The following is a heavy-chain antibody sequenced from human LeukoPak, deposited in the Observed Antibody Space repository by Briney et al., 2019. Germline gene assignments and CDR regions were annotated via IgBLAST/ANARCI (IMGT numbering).Heavy chain of an antibody. J-gene: IGHJ4*02. V-gene: IGHV3-74*01. CDR1: GFTFSSYW. CDR3: ARDRAPYYGGNSGGFDY. Sequence: GGSLRLSCAASGFTFSSYWMHWVRQAPGKGLVWVSRINSDGSSTSYADSVKGRFTISRDNAKNTLYLQTNSLRAEDTAVYYCARDRAPYYGGNSGGFDYWGQGTLVTVSS. CDR2: INSDGSST. D-gene: IGHD4-23*01.